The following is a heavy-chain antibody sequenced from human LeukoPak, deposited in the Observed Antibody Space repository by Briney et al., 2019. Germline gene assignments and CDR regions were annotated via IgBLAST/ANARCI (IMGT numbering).Heavy chain of an antibody. CDR3: ARDSNSSGWNDAFDI. V-gene: IGHV1-2*02. CDR1: GYTFTGYY. J-gene: IGHJ3*02. Sequence: ASVKVSCKASGYTFTGYYMHWVRQAPGQGLEWMGWINPNSGGTNYAQDLHGRVTMTRDTSISTAYMELSSLRSEDTAVYYCARDSNSSGWNDAFDIWGQGTMVTVSS. CDR2: INPNSGGT. D-gene: IGHD6-19*01.